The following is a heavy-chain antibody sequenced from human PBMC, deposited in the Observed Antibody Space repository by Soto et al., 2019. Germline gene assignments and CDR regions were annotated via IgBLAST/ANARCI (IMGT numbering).Heavy chain of an antibody. CDR3: AIGVWFGESMSYYYGMDV. CDR2: INHSGST. J-gene: IGHJ6*02. V-gene: IGHV4-34*01. D-gene: IGHD3-10*01. Sequence: ASETLSLTCAVYGGSFSGYYWSWIRQPPGKGLEWIGEINHSGSTNYNPSLKSRVTISVDTSKNQFSLKLSSVTAADTAVYYCAIGVWFGESMSYYYGMDVWGQGTTVTVSS. CDR1: GGSFSGYY.